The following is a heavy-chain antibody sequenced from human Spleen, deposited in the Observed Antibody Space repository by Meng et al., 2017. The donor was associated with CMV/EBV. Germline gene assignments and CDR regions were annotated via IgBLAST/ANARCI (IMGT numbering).Heavy chain of an antibody. Sequence: ETLSLTCAVYGGSFSGYYWSWIRQAPGKGLEWVSLIYSGGSTYYADSVKGRFTISRDNSKNTLYLQMNSLRAEDTAVYYCARDRELSDAFGFWGQGTMVTVSS. J-gene: IGHJ3*01. CDR3: ARDRELSDAFGF. CDR1: GGSFSGYY. D-gene: IGHD1-26*01. CDR2: IYSGGST. V-gene: IGHV3-53*05.